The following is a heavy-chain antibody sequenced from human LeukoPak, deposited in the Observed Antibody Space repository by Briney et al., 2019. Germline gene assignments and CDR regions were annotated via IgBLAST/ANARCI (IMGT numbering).Heavy chain of an antibody. CDR1: GFTFSSYA. CDR3: ARGRTRLVLYRGFDP. D-gene: IGHD3-9*01. J-gene: IGHJ5*02. Sequence: GGSLRLSCAASGFTFSSYAMHWVRQAPGKGLEWVAVISYDGSNKYYADSVKGRFTISRDNSKNTLYLQMNSLRAEDTAVYYCARGRTRLVLYRGFDPWGQGTLVTVSS. CDR2: ISYDGSNK. V-gene: IGHV3-30-3*01.